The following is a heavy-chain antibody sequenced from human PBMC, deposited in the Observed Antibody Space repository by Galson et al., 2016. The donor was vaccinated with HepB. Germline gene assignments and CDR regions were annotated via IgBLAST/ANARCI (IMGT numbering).Heavy chain of an antibody. CDR1: GFTFNSYW. D-gene: IGHD3-3*01. J-gene: IGHJ5*02. CDR3: ARGWNDFWSAGRFDP. Sequence: SLRLSCAASGFTFNSYWMSWVRRAPGKGLEWVANIKQDGSEKYSVDSVQGRFTISRDNARNALYLKMNSLRAEDTAVYYCARGWNDFWSAGRFDPGGQGTLVTVS. CDR2: IKQDGSEK. V-gene: IGHV3-7*01.